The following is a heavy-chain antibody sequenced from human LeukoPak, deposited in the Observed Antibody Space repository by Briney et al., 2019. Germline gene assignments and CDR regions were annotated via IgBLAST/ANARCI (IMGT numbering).Heavy chain of an antibody. V-gene: IGHV1-69*02. D-gene: IGHD6-19*01. J-gene: IGHJ4*02. Sequence: SVKVPCKASGGTFSSYTISWVRQAPGQGLEWMGRIIPILGIANYAQKFQGRVTITADKSTSTAYMELSSLRSEDTAVYYCASGYSSGWYYFDYWGQGTLVTVSS. CDR3: ASGYSSGWYYFDY. CDR1: GGTFSSYT. CDR2: IIPILGIA.